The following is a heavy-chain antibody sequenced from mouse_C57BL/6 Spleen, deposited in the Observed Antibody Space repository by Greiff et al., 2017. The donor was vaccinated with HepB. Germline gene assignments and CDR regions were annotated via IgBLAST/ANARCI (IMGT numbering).Heavy chain of an antibody. V-gene: IGHV14-4*01. J-gene: IGHJ3*01. Sequence: VQLQQSGAELVRPGASVKLSCTASGFNIKDDYMHWVKQRPEQGLEWIGWIDPENGDTEYASKFQGKATIAADTSSNTAYLQLSSLTSEDTAVYYCTLDGYCVAYWGQGTLVTVSA. CDR2: IDPENGDT. CDR1: GFNIKDDY. D-gene: IGHD2-3*01. CDR3: TLDGYCVAY.